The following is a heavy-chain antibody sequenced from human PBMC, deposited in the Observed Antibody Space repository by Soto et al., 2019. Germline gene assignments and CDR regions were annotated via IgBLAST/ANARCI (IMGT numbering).Heavy chain of an antibody. CDR2: ISPHSGRT. D-gene: IGHD3-3*01. V-gene: IGHV1-18*01. J-gene: IGHJ4*02. CDR3: ARADLFGYYFDY. CDR1: GYKFTDYG. Sequence: GASVKVSCKSSGYKFTDYGITCVRQAPGQGLEWMGWISPHSGRTKYSQKFQGRVTMTTDTSTTTAYMELRSLTSDDTAVYYCARADLFGYYFDYWGQGTLVTVSS.